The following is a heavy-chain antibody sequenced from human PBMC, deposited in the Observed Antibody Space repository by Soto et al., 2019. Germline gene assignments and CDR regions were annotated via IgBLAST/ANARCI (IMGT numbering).Heavy chain of an antibody. V-gene: IGHV4-39*01. CDR1: GGSISSSSYY. Sequence: SETLSLTCTVSGGSISSSSYYWGWIRQPPGKGLEWIGSIYYSGSTYYSPSLKSRVTISVDTSKNQFSLKLSSVTAADTAVYYCARRLVGATSAFDIWGQGTMVTVS. D-gene: IGHD1-26*01. J-gene: IGHJ3*02. CDR2: IYYSGST. CDR3: ARRLVGATSAFDI.